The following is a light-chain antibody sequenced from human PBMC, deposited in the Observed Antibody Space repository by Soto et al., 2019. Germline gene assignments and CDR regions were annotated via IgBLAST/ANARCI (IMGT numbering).Light chain of an antibody. CDR1: QTISSW. J-gene: IGKJ5*01. CDR2: KAS. Sequence: DIQMTQSPSTLSGSVGDRVTITCRASQTISSWLAWYQQKPGKAPKLLIYKASTLKSGVPSRFSGSGSGTEFTLTISSLQSDDFATYYCQQYSSYPTFGQGTRLEIK. V-gene: IGKV1-5*03. CDR3: QQYSSYPT.